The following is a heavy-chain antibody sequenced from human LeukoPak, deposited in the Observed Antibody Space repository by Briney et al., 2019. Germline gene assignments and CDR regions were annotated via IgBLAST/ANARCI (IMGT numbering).Heavy chain of an antibody. CDR3: ARGGSPYCSSTSCPTSWFDP. Sequence: PSETLSLTCAVYGGSFSGYYWSWIRQPPGKGLEWIGEINHSGGTNYNPSLKSRVTISVDTSKNQFSLKLSSVTAADTAVYYCARGGSPYCSSTSCPTSWFDPWGQGTLVTVSS. V-gene: IGHV4-34*01. J-gene: IGHJ5*02. CDR2: INHSGGT. CDR1: GGSFSGYY. D-gene: IGHD2-2*01.